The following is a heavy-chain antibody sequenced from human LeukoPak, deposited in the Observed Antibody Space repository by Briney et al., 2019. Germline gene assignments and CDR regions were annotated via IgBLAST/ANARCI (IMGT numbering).Heavy chain of an antibody. CDR3: ARGGSSSWYPNFDY. J-gene: IGHJ4*02. D-gene: IGHD6-13*01. V-gene: IGHV3-23*01. CDR2: ISGASGGST. CDR1: GFTFSSYA. Sequence: GGSLRLSCAASGFTFSSYAMTWVRQAPGKGLEWVSIISGASGGSTYYADSVKGRFTISRDNSKNTLYLQTNSLRAEDTALYSCARGGSSSWYPNFDYWGQGTLVTVSS.